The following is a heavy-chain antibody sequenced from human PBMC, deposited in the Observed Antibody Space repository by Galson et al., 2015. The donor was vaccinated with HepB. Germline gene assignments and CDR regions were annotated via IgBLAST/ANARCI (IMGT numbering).Heavy chain of an antibody. Sequence: CAISGDSVSRNSVAWDWIRQSPSRGLEWLGRIYYRSKWYNDYAMSVKSRIIINPDTSKNQFSLQLKSAGPEDTAVYYCARDRVLFFGLTDKVRGGLQRVNWFDAWGQGTPVTVSS. J-gene: IGHJ5*02. CDR1: GDSVSRNSVA. V-gene: IGHV6-1*01. D-gene: IGHD3-10*01. CDR3: ARDRVLFFGLTDKVRGGLQRVNWFDA. CDR2: IYYRSKWYN.